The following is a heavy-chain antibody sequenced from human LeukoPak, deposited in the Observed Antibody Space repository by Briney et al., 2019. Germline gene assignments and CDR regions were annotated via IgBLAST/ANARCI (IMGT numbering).Heavy chain of an antibody. Sequence: ASVKVSCKASGYTFTGYYMHWVRQAPGQGLEWMGWINPNSGDTNYAQKFQGWVSMTRDTSISTAYMELSRLRSDDTAVYYCARALNRFLMHPYYFDYWGQGTLVTVSS. CDR2: INPNSGDT. CDR1: GYTFTGYY. CDR3: ARALNRFLMHPYYFDY. J-gene: IGHJ4*02. D-gene: IGHD2-8*01. V-gene: IGHV1-2*04.